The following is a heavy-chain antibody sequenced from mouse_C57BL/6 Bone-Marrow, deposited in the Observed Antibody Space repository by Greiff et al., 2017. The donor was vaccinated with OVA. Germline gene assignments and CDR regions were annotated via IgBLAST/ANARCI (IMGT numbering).Heavy chain of an antibody. CDR2: IYPRSGNT. CDR1: GYTLTSYG. V-gene: IGHV1-81*01. D-gene: IGHD4-1*01. Sequence: QQSCKASGYTLTSYGISWVKQRTGQGLEWIGEIYPRSGNTYYNEKFKGKATLTADKSSSTAYMELRSLTSEDSAVYFCALTQYFDVWGTGTTVTVSS. CDR3: ALTQYFDV. J-gene: IGHJ1*03.